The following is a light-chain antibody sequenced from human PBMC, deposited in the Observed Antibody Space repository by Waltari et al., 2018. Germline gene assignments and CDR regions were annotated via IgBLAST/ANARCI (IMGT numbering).Light chain of an antibody. CDR2: YVS. Sequence: QSALTQPASVSGSPGQSITISCTGTSSDVGTYNYVSWYQQHPGKAPKLLIYYVSFRPSGVSYRFSGSKSGNTASLPLSGLQAEDEADYYCSSYITTNTLELFGGGTSLTVL. CDR1: SSDVGTYNY. CDR3: SSYITTNTLEL. J-gene: IGLJ3*02. V-gene: IGLV2-14*03.